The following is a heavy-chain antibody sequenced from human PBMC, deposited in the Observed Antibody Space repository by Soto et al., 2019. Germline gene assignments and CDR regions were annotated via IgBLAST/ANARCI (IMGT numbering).Heavy chain of an antibody. CDR3: ARASCYDYRFDY. D-gene: IGHD5-12*01. CDR2: FNSDGNST. J-gene: IGHJ4*02. V-gene: IGHV3-74*01. CDR1: GFTFSSYW. Sequence: EVQLVESGGGLVQPGGSLRLSCAASGFTFSSYWMHWVRQAPGKGLVWVSRFNSDGNSTSYADSVKGRFTISRDNAKNTLYLQMNSLRAEDTAVYYCARASCYDYRFDYWGQGTLVTVSS.